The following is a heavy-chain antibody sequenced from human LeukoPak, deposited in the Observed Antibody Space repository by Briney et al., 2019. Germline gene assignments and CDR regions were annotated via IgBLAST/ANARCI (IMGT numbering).Heavy chain of an antibody. CDR3: ARDRVREMATAREAFDI. D-gene: IGHD5-24*01. J-gene: IGHJ3*02. CDR1: GGTFSSYA. Sequence: SVKVSCTASGGTFSSYAISWVRQAPGQGLEWVGGIIPIFGTANYAQKFQGRVTITADESTSTAYMELSSLRSEDTAVYYCARDRVREMATAREAFDIWGQGTMVTVSS. CDR2: IIPIFGTA. V-gene: IGHV1-69*13.